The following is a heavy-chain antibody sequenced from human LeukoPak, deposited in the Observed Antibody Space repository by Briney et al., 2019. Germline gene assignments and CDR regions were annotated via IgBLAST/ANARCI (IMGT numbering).Heavy chain of an antibody. CDR1: GGSISSSSHY. CDR2: IYYSGST. Sequence: SETLSLTCTVSGGSISSSSHYWGWIRQPPGKGLEWIGSIYYSGSTYYNPSLKSRVTISVDTSKNQFSLKLSSVTAADTAVYYCASSLNLWQRPAMADWGQGTLVTVSS. J-gene: IGHJ4*02. D-gene: IGHD5-18*01. CDR3: ASSLNLWQRPAMAD. V-gene: IGHV4-39*01.